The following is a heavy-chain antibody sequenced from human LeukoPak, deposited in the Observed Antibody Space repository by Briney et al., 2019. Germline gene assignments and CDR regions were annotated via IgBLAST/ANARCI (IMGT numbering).Heavy chain of an antibody. CDR3: AILNSEMSPSRFYYYVDV. CDR1: GVAFYTFG. CDR2: IGADGGTQ. J-gene: IGHJ6*03. V-gene: IGHV3-30*02. Sequence: AGGSLRLSCTSSGVAFYTFGAHWVRQAPGKGLDWLAFIGADGGTQYYANAVKGRFSISRDNSKNTLYLQMNSLRAEDTAMYYCAILNSEMSPSRFYYYVDVWGKGTTVTISS. D-gene: IGHD5/OR15-5a*01.